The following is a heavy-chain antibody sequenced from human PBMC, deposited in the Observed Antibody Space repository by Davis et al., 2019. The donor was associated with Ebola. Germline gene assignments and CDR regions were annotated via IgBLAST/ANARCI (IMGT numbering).Heavy chain of an antibody. Sequence: PGGSLRLSCTASGFTFSNAWMNWVRQAPGKGLEWVGRIKSKIAGGTTDYATPVKGRFTISRDDSKNTLYLQLNSLITEDTAVYYCTTVEIYYGLDVWGQGTTVTVSS. J-gene: IGHJ6*02. V-gene: IGHV3-15*07. D-gene: IGHD5-24*01. CDR1: GFTFSNAW. CDR3: TTVEIYYGLDV. CDR2: IKSKIAGGTT.